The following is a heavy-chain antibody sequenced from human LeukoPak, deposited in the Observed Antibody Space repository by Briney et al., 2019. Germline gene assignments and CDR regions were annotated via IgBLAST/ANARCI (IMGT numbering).Heavy chain of an antibody. V-gene: IGHV3-66*01. CDR3: ARDRRGTQHYYHYGMDV. D-gene: IGHD1-7*01. CDR1: GYTVSSNY. CDR2: IYSGGST. J-gene: IGHJ6*02. Sequence: QPGGSLRLSCAASGYTVSSNYMSWVRQAPGKGLEWVSFIYSGGSTYYADSVKGGFTISRDTSKNALYLQMNSLRAEDTAVYYCARDRRGTQHYYHYGMDVWGQGTTVTVSS.